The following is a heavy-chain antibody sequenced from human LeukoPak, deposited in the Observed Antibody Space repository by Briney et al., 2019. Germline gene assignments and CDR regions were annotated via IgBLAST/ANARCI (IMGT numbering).Heavy chain of an antibody. V-gene: IGHV4-34*01. Sequence: SETLSLTCAVYGGSFSGYYWSWIRQPPGKGLEWIGEINHSGSTNYNPSLKSRVTISVDTFKNQFSLKLSSVTAADTAVYYCARGYRAARIRHWGQGTLVTVSS. CDR2: INHSGST. CDR3: ARGYRAARIRH. CDR1: GGSFSGYY. D-gene: IGHD6-6*01. J-gene: IGHJ1*01.